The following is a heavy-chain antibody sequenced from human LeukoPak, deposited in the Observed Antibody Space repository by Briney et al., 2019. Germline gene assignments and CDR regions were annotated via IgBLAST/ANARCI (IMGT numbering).Heavy chain of an antibody. CDR3: AKGPIVAQDY. Sequence: GGSLRLSCAASGFTFSRYAMSWVRQAPGKGLEWVSAISGSGTSTYYADSVKGRLTISRDNSKNTLYLQMNSLRAEDTAVYYCAKGPIVAQDYWGQGTLVTVPS. CDR1: GFTFSRYA. J-gene: IGHJ4*02. V-gene: IGHV3-23*01. CDR2: ISGSGTST. D-gene: IGHD5-12*01.